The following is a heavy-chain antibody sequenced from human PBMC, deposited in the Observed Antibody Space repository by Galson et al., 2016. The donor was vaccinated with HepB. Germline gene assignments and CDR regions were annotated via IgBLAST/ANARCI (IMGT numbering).Heavy chain of an antibody. CDR3: VKDSGLCFFES. CDR1: GGSVSGPY. V-gene: IGHV4-59*02. Sequence: SETLSLTCSVSGGSVSGPYWNWVRQSPQKRLEWLGYLYSSGGSSYNPSLRSRVAISRVPSSDHPFTTQLSLSLTSVTAAETAVYYCVKDSGLCFFESGGRGVLVTVSS. J-gene: IGHJ5*01. D-gene: IGHD2-21*01. CDR2: LYSSGGS.